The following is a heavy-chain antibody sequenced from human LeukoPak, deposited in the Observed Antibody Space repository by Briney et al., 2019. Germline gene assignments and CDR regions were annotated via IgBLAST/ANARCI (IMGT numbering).Heavy chain of an antibody. V-gene: IGHV4-4*07. CDR2: IYTSGST. CDR3: AREAGRIGYCSGGSCLGDAFDI. D-gene: IGHD2-15*01. Sequence: SETLSLTCTVSGGSISSYYWSWIRQPAGKGLEWIGRIYTSGSTYYNPSLKSRVTISVDTSKNQFSLKLSSVTAADTAVYYCAREAGRIGYCSGGSCLGDAFDIWGQGTMVTVSS. CDR1: GGSISSYY. J-gene: IGHJ3*02.